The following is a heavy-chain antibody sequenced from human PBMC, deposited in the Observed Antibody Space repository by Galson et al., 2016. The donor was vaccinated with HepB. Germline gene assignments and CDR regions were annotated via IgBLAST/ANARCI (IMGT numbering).Heavy chain of an antibody. D-gene: IGHD4-17*01. V-gene: IGHV3-43*02. CDR1: GFTFDDYA. CDR2: ISGDGGGT. CDR3: AKGDGGYYLVVDS. Sequence: SLRLSCAASGFTFDDYAMHWVRQVPGKGLEWVSLISGDGGGTYYADSVKGRFTISRDNSKTSLYLQMNTLRTEDIALYCCAKGDGGYYLVVDSWGQGTLVTVSS. J-gene: IGHJ4*02.